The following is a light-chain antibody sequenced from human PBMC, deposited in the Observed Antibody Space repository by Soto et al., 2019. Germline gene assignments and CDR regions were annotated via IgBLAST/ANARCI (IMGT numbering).Light chain of an antibody. CDR2: EVS. J-gene: IGLJ2*01. V-gene: IGLV2-14*01. Sequence: QSVLTQPASVSGSPGQSITISCTGTSSDVGGYNYVSWYQQHPGKAPKLMIYEVSNRSLGVSHRFSGPKSGNTASLTISGLQADDEADYYCISSTSINTLLLFGGGTKVTVL. CDR1: SSDVGGYNY. CDR3: ISSTSINTLLL.